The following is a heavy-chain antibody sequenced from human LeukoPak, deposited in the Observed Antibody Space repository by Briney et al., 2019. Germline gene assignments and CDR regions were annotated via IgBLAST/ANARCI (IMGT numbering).Heavy chain of an antibody. CDR3: ARESSSITSNWFDP. CDR1: GYTFTSYG. CDR2: INTNTGNP. D-gene: IGHD6-13*01. V-gene: IGHV7-4-1*02. J-gene: IGHJ5*02. Sequence: ASVKVSCKASGYTFTSYGISWVRQAPGQGLEWMGWINTNTGNPTYAQGFTGRFVFSLDTSVSTAYLQISSLKAEDTAVYYCARESSSITSNWFDPWGQGTLVTVSS.